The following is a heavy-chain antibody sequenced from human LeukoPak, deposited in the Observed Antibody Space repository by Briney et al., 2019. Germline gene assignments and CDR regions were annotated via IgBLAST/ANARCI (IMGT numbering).Heavy chain of an antibody. J-gene: IGHJ4*02. CDR2: SYYSGST. Sequence: AETLSFTCTGSTGTISNISYYRGWPGQPPEKGREWNGNSYYSGSTYYDPSLKSRVTISVDTSKNQFSLKLSSVTAADTAVYYCARVQWGIAAAGTGFDYWGQGTLVTVSS. CDR3: ARVQWGIAAAGTGFDY. CDR1: TGTISNISYY. D-gene: IGHD6-13*01. V-gene: IGHV4-39*01.